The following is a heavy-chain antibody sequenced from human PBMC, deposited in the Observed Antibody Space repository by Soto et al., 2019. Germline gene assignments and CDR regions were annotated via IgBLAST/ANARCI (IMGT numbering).Heavy chain of an antibody. V-gene: IGHV4-59*01. CDR1: GGSISSYY. J-gene: IGHJ2*01. CDR2: IYYSGST. Sequence: TLSLTCTVSGGSISSYYWSWIRQPPGKGLEWIGYIYYSGSTNYNPSLKSRVTISVDTSKNQFSLKLSSVTAADTAVYYCAREEYPGSWYFDLWGRGTLVTVSS. D-gene: IGHD6-6*01. CDR3: AREEYPGSWYFDL.